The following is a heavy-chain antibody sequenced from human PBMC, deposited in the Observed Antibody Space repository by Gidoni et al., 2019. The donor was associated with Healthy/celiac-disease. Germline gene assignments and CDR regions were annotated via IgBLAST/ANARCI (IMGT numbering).Heavy chain of an antibody. D-gene: IGHD2-2*02. J-gene: IGHJ3*02. CDR3: ARDYPAAIPDLDAFDI. CDR2: IKQDGSEK. Sequence: EVQLVESGGGLVQPGGSLRLSCAASGFTFSSYWMSWVRQAPGKGLEWVANIKQDGSEKYYVDSVKGRFTISRDNAKNSLYLQMNSLRAEDTAVYYCARDYPAAIPDLDAFDIWGQGTMVTVSS. V-gene: IGHV3-7*01. CDR1: GFTFSSYW.